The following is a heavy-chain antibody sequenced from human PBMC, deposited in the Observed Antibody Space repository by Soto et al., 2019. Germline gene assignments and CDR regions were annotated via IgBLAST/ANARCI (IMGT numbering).Heavy chain of an antibody. J-gene: IGHJ6*03. D-gene: IGHD3-10*01. CDR2: IWYDGSNK. CDR1: GFTFSSYG. V-gene: IGHV3-33*01. CDR3: ARALSGSGWYYYYMDV. Sequence: GGSLRLSCAASGFTFSSYGMHWVRQAPGKGLEWVAVIWYDGSNKYYADSVKGRFTFSRDNSKNTLYLQTNSLRAEDTAVYYCARALSGSGWYYYYMDVWGKGTTVTVSS.